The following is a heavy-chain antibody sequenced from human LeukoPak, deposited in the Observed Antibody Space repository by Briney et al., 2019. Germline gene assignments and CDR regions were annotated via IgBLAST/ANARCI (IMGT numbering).Heavy chain of an antibody. CDR2: ISYDGSNK. D-gene: IGHD6-13*01. Sequence: GGSLRLSCAASGFTFSSYAMHWVRQAPGKGLEWVAVISYDGSNKYYADSVKGRFTISRDNSKNTLYLQMNSLRAEDTAVYYCAKEHSSSWYVGYYYYMDVWGKGTTVTVSS. J-gene: IGHJ6*03. V-gene: IGHV3-30*04. CDR1: GFTFSSYA. CDR3: AKEHSSSWYVGYYYYMDV.